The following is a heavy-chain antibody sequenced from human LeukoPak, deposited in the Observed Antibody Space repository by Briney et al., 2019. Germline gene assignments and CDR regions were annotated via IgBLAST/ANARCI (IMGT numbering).Heavy chain of an antibody. CDR2: IGDGGAGT. Sequence: PGGSLRLSCAASGFTFSSYAMSWVRQAPGKGLEWVSTIGDGGAGTYYADSVKGRFTISRDNAKNTLYPQMNSLRVEDTAVYYCARPAVAGLRAGGYDYWGQGTLVTVSS. J-gene: IGHJ4*02. D-gene: IGHD6-19*01. CDR3: ARPAVAGLRAGGYDY. V-gene: IGHV3-23*01. CDR1: GFTFSSYA.